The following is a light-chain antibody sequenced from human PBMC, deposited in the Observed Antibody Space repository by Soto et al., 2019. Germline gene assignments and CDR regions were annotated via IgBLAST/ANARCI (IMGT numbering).Light chain of an antibody. CDR2: DVS. Sequence: QSVLTQPASVSVSPGQSITISCTGTSSDVGGYNYVSWYQQHPGKAPKLMIYDVSNRPSGVSDRFSGSKSGNTASLTISGLQAEDEADYYCSSYTSSSSNYVFGTGTKVTVL. CDR1: SSDVGGYNY. J-gene: IGLJ1*01. V-gene: IGLV2-14*01. CDR3: SSYTSSSSNYV.